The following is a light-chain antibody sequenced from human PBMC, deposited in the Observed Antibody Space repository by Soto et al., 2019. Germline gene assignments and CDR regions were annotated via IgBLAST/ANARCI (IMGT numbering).Light chain of an antibody. V-gene: IGLV1-47*01. CDR3: AAWDDSLSGHVV. CDR2: RNN. Sequence: QSVLTQPPSASGTPGQRVTISCSGSSSNIGSNYVYWYQQLPGTAPKLLIYRNNQRPSGFPDRFSGSKSGTSTSLAIRGLRSEDEADYYCAAWDDSLSGHVVFGGGTKVTVL. J-gene: IGLJ2*01. CDR1: SSNIGSNY.